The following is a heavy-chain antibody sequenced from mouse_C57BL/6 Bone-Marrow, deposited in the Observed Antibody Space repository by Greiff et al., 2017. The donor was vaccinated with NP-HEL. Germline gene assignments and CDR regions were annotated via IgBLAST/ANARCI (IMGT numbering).Heavy chain of an antibody. V-gene: IGHV14-4*01. Sequence: LVESGAELVRPGASVKLSCTASGFNIKDDYMHWVKQRPEQGMEWIGWIDPENGDTEYASKFQGKGTITADTSSNTAYLQLSSLTSEDTAVYYCTTDSNYSDYWGQGTTLTVSS. CDR2: IDPENGDT. D-gene: IGHD2-5*01. J-gene: IGHJ2*01. CDR3: TTDSNYSDY. CDR1: GFNIKDDY.